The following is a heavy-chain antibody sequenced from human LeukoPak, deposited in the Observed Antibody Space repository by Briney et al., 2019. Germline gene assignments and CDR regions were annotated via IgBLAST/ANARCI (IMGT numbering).Heavy chain of an antibody. J-gene: IGHJ3*02. CDR2: INHSGST. Sequence: SETLSLTCAVYGGSFSGYYWSWIRQPPGKGLEWIGEINHSGSTNYNPSLKSRVTISVGTSKNQFSLKLSSVTAADTAVYYCARGPGQHAFDIWGQGTMVTVSS. CDR3: ARGPGQHAFDI. V-gene: IGHV4-34*01. CDR1: GGSFSGYY.